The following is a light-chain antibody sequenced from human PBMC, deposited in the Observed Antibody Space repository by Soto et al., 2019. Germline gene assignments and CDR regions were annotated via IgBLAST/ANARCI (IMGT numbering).Light chain of an antibody. J-gene: IGKJ4*01. Sequence: DIQMTHSPSSLSSSLVCSVTITCRASQSISSYLNWYQQKPGKAPKLLIYAASTLQSGVPSRFSGSGSGTDFTLTISSLQPEDFATFYCQQLNSYPTFGGGTKVDIK. CDR2: AAS. CDR1: QSISSY. V-gene: IGKV1-39*01. CDR3: QQLNSYPT.